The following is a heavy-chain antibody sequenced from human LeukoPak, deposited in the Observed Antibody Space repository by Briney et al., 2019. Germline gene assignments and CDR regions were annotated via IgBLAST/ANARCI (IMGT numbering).Heavy chain of an antibody. D-gene: IGHD6-13*01. Sequence: GGSLRLSCAASGFTFSGNWMHWVRQAPGKGLVWVSRINSDGRSTSYADSVKGRFTISRDNAKNTLYLQMNSLRAEDTAVYYCARDGSSSWYVDYWGQGTLVTVSS. CDR2: INSDGRST. V-gene: IGHV3-74*01. CDR1: GFTFSGNW. J-gene: IGHJ4*02. CDR3: ARDGSSSWYVDY.